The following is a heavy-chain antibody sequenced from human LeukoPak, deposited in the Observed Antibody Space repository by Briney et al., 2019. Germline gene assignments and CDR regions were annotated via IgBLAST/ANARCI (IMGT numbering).Heavy chain of an antibody. V-gene: IGHV3-7*01. D-gene: IGHD6-19*01. Sequence: QPGESLRLSCAASGFTLSDYWMSWIRQAPGKGPEWGANIKGDGSEKNYVDSVKGRFTISRDNAKNSLYLKMPSLRAEDTAVYYCAREDPVAGGPDYWGQGTLVTVSS. J-gene: IGHJ4*02. CDR3: AREDPVAGGPDY. CDR2: IKGDGSEK. CDR1: GFTLSDYW.